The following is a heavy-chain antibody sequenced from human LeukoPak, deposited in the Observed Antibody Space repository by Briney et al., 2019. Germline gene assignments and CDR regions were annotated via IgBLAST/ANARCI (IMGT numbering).Heavy chain of an antibody. CDR2: IYYSGST. Sequence: SETLSLTCTVSGGSISSYYWSWIRQPPGKGLEWIGYIYYSGSTNYNPSLKSRVTISVDTSKNQFSLKLSSVTAADTAVYYCARDLGGSSGAFDIWGQGTMVTVS. D-gene: IGHD1-26*01. CDR1: GGSISSYY. V-gene: IGHV4-59*01. CDR3: ARDLGGSSGAFDI. J-gene: IGHJ3*02.